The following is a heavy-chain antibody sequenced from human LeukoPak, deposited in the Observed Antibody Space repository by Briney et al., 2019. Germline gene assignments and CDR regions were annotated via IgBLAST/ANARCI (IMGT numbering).Heavy chain of an antibody. Sequence: PSETLSLTCTVSGGPISSYYWSWIRQPAGKGLEWIGRIYTSGSTNYNPSLKSRVTMSVDTSKNQFPLKLSSVTAADTAVYYCARVGDGYNYDYWGQETLVTVSS. CDR1: GGPISSYY. V-gene: IGHV4-4*07. J-gene: IGHJ4*02. CDR2: IYTSGST. CDR3: ARVGDGYNYDY. D-gene: IGHD5-24*01.